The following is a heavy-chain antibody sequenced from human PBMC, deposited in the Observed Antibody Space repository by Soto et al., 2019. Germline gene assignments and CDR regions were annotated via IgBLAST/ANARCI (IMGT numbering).Heavy chain of an antibody. CDR1: GGSISSYY. CDR2: IYYGGST. V-gene: IGHV4-59*01. CDR3: ARVDDFWSGSAFDI. J-gene: IGHJ3*02. Sequence: SETLSLTCTASGGSISSYYWSWFRQPPGKGLEWIGYIYYGGSTNYNPSLKSRVTISVDTSKNQFSLKLSSVTAADTAVYYCARVDDFWSGSAFDIWGQGTMVT. D-gene: IGHD3-3*01.